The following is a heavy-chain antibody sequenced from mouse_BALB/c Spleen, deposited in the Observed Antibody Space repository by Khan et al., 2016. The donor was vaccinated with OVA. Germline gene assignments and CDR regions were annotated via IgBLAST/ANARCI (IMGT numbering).Heavy chain of an antibody. J-gene: IGHJ1*01. Sequence: QVQLQQSGPELVKPGASVKMSCKASGYTFPDYVITWVRQRTGQGLEWIGEIYPGSGNSYYNEKFKDKATLTADKSSNTAYMQLSSLTSEDSAVYFCARARYFGVWGAGTTVTVSS. V-gene: IGHV1-77*01. CDR2: IYPGSGNS. CDR3: ARARYFGV. CDR1: GYTFPDYV.